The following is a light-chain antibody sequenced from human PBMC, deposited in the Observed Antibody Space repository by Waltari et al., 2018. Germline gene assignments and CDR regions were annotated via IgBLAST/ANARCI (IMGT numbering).Light chain of an antibody. CDR3: SAWDDSLNGVV. J-gene: IGLJ2*01. V-gene: IGLV1-44*01. CDR2: PNK. Sequence: QSVLTQPPSASGTPGPRVAIPRSGTSSHSGRNPVHWYHQLPATAPKLPTYPNKQRPSGVPDRFSGSKSGTSASLAISGLQSEDEANYYCSAWDDSLNGVVFGGGTKLTVL. CDR1: SSHSGRNP.